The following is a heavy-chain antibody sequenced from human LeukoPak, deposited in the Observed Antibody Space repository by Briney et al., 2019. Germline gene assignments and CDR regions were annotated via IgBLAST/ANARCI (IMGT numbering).Heavy chain of an antibody. Sequence: ASVKVSCKASGYTFTSYGISWVRQAPGQGLEWMGWISAYNGNTNYAQKLQGRVTMTTGTSTSTAYMELRSLRSDDTAVYYCARGPRIVGATRAFDIWGQGTMVTVSS. D-gene: IGHD1-26*01. CDR1: GYTFTSYG. CDR3: ARGPRIVGATRAFDI. J-gene: IGHJ3*02. CDR2: ISAYNGNT. V-gene: IGHV1-18*01.